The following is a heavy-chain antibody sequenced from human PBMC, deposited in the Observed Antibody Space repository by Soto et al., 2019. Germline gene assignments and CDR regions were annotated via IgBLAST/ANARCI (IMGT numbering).Heavy chain of an antibody. CDR3: ASQRDGYSIDY. V-gene: IGHV4-39*01. D-gene: IGHD4-4*01. J-gene: IGHJ4*02. Sequence: PSETLSLTCSVSGASITNTTYYWDWIRQPPGKGLEWLGSVYKSGSTYYNPSLKSRVTVSVDTAKNQFSLELDSVTAADTAVYYCASQRDGYSIDYWGQGSLVTVSS. CDR1: GASITNTTYY. CDR2: VYKSGST.